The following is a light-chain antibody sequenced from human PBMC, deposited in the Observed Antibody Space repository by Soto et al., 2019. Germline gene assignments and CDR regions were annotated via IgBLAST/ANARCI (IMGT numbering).Light chain of an antibody. CDR1: SSDVGSYDL. Sequence: QSALTQPASVSGSPGQSITISCTGTSSDVGSYDLVSWYQHHPGTAPKLMIYDVSDRPSGVSNRFSGSKSGNTASLTISGLQAEEGGDYYCSSYTSTSTVKFGGGTKVTVL. V-gene: IGLV2-14*02. CDR2: DVS. J-gene: IGLJ2*01. CDR3: SSYTSTSTVK.